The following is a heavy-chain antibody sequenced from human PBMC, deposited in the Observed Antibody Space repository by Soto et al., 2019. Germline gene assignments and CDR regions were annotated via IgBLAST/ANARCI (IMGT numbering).Heavy chain of an antibody. J-gene: IGHJ4*02. Sequence: ASVKVSCKASGGTFSSYTIIWVRQAPGQGLEWMGRIIPILGIANYAQKFQGRVTITADKSTSTAYMELSSLRSEDTAVYYCAREEATVAHYFDYWGQGTLVTVSS. V-gene: IGHV1-69*04. CDR3: AREEATVAHYFDY. D-gene: IGHD4-17*01. CDR1: GGTFSSYT. CDR2: IIPILGIA.